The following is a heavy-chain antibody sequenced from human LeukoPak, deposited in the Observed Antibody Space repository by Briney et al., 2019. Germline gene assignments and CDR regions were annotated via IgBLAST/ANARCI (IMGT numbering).Heavy chain of an antibody. J-gene: IGHJ5*02. V-gene: IGHV1-18*04. Sequence: ASVKVSCKASGYTFTGYYMHWVRQAPGQGLEGMGWISAYNGNTNYAQKLQGKGTMTTDTSTSTAYMELRRLRSDDTAVYYCARDLSGSSYQEWFDPWGQGTLVTVSS. D-gene: IGHD1-26*01. CDR1: GYTFTGYY. CDR2: ISAYNGNT. CDR3: ARDLSGSSYQEWFDP.